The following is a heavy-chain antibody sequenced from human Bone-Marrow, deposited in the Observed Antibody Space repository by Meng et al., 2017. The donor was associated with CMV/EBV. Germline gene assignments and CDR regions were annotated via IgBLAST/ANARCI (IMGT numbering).Heavy chain of an antibody. CDR2: ILPILDTT. CDR3: ALTFWDYDFWSGYYSPQFDY. Sequence: SVKVSCKASGGTFSSSAISWVRQVPGQGLEWMGGILPILDTTNYAQKFQGRVTITTDESTSTTYMELSSLRSEDTAVYYCALTFWDYDFWSGYYSPQFDYWGQGTLVTVSS. D-gene: IGHD3-3*01. CDR1: GGTFSSSA. V-gene: IGHV1-69*05. J-gene: IGHJ4*02.